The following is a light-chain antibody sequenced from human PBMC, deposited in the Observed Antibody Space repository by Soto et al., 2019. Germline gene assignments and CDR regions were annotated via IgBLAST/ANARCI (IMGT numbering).Light chain of an antibody. CDR1: QSVSTRY. J-gene: IGKJ2*01. CDR3: HQFGSSPPAFT. CDR2: GAS. Sequence: ESVLTQSPGTLSLSPGERATLSCSASQSVSTRYLAWYQQKPGQAPRLLIYGASIRATGIPDRFSGSGSGTDFTLTISRLEPEDFAVYYCHQFGSSPPAFTFGQGTKLEI. V-gene: IGKV3-20*01.